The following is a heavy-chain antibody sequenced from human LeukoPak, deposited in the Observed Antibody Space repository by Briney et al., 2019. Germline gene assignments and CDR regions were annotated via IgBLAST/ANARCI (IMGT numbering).Heavy chain of an antibody. D-gene: IGHD4-17*01. CDR3: AKVYGGIFDY. CDR2: ISGSGDNI. CDR1: GFTFSSYA. Sequence: PGGSLRLPCAASGFTFSSYAISWVRQAPGKGLEWVSAISGSGDNIYYADSVRGRFTISRDNSKNTLYLQMNSLRAEDTAVYNCAKVYGGIFDYWGQGTLVTVSS. V-gene: IGHV3-23*01. J-gene: IGHJ4*02.